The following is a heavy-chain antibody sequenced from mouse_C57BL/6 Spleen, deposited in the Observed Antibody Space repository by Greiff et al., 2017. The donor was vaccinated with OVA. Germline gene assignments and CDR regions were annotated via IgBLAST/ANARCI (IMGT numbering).Heavy chain of an antibody. Sequence: VQLQQPGAELVKPGASVKLSCKASGYTFTSYWMQWVKQRPGQGLEWIGEIDPSDSYTNYNQKFKGKATLTVDTSSSTAYMQLSSLTSEDSAVYYCARGLRLRGDYAMDDWGQGTSVTVSS. CDR3: ARGLRLRGDYAMDD. CDR1: GYTFTSYW. CDR2: IDPSDSYT. J-gene: IGHJ4*01. V-gene: IGHV1-50*01. D-gene: IGHD3-2*02.